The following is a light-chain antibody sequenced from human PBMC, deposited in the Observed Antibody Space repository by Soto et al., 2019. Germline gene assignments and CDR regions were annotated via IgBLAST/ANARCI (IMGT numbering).Light chain of an antibody. V-gene: IGKV3-20*01. CDR1: QSVSSSY. CDR3: QQYGSSPSIT. J-gene: IGKJ5*01. CDR2: GAS. Sequence: EIVLTQSPGTLSLSPVERATLSCSSSQSVSSSYLAWYQQKPGQAPRLLIYGASSRATGIPDRFSGSGSGTDFTLTISRLEPEDFAVYYCQQYGSSPSITFGQGTRLEIK.